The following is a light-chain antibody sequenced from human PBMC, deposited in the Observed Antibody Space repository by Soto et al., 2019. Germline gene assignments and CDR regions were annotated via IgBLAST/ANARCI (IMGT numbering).Light chain of an antibody. V-gene: IGLV2-14*01. Sequence: SVLTQPASVSGSAGQSITISCSGTMRDVGAYNLVSWYQQHPGTAPKLIIYEVSNRPSGVSNRFSGSKSGNTASLTISGLQAEDEADYYCSSYTSSSTRVFGTGTKLTVL. CDR2: EVS. CDR3: SSYTSSSTRV. CDR1: MRDVGAYNL. J-gene: IGLJ1*01.